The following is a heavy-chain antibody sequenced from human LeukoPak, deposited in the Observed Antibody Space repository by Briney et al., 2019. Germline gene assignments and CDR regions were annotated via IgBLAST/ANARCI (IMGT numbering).Heavy chain of an antibody. D-gene: IGHD3-9*01. V-gene: IGHV1-8*01. Sequence: ASVKVSCKASGYIVTSYDINWVRQATGQGLEWMGWMNPNSGNAAYAQKFQGRVTMTRNTSISTAYMELSSLRSEDTAVYYCARGFRRGYRNFDFERYFDYWGQGTLVTVSS. CDR3: ARGFRRGYRNFDFERYFDY. CDR2: MNPNSGNA. CDR1: GYIVTSYD. J-gene: IGHJ4*02.